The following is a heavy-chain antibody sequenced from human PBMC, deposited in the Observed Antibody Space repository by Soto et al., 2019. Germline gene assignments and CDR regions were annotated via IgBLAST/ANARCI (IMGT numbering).Heavy chain of an antibody. CDR1: GGSISSYY. CDR2: IYYSGST. Sequence: SETLSLTCTVSGGSISSYYWSWIRQPPGKGLEWIGYIYYSGSTNYNPSLKGRVTISVDTSKNQFSLKLSSVTAADTAVYYCARDITMVRGVYLYNWFDPWGQGTLVTVSS. D-gene: IGHD3-10*01. CDR3: ARDITMVRGVYLYNWFDP. V-gene: IGHV4-59*01. J-gene: IGHJ5*02.